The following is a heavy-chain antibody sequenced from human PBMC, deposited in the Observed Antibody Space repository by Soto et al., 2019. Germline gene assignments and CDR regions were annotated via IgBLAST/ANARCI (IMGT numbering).Heavy chain of an antibody. CDR1: GGSMSEYF. D-gene: IGHD3-10*01. V-gene: IGHV4-59*01. J-gene: IGHJ4*02. Sequence: RSLTCSVSGGSMSEYFWSWIRQSPGKGLEWIGYIYYLGSTDYNPSLKGRVTISVDTSKRQFSLRLTSVTAADTAVYYCARDGYDGSGSPYPAYWGPGTQVTVSS. CDR2: IYYLGST. CDR3: ARDGYDGSGSPYPAY.